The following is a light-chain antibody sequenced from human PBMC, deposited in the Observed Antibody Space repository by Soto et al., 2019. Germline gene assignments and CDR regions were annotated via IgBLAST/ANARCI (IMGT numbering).Light chain of an antibody. CDR3: QQSYTIPLT. J-gene: IGKJ4*01. CDR1: QSISSY. V-gene: IGKV1-39*01. CDR2: VAS. Sequence: DIQMTQSPSSLSASVGDRVTITCRASQSISSYLNWYQQKPGKAPQLLIYVASSLQSGVPSRFSGSGSGTDFTLTISSLQPEDFSPYYCQQSYTIPLTLGGGTKVDIK.